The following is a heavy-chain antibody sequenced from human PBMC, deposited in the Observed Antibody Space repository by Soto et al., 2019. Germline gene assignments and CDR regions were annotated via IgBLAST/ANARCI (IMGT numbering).Heavy chain of an antibody. CDR3: AKSSVLIPAAAWDFGD. J-gene: IGHJ4*02. CDR2: ISGNSGST. CDR1: GFTFNNYA. D-gene: IGHD2-2*01. V-gene: IGHV3-23*01. Sequence: EVKLLESGGGLVQPGGSLRLSGAASGFTFNNYALSWVRQAPGEGLTWVSSISGNSGSTYYADSVKGRFTIYRDNSKHTSFLEMDSLRAEDTAVVYCAKSSVLIPAAAWDFGDWGQGTLGTVSS.